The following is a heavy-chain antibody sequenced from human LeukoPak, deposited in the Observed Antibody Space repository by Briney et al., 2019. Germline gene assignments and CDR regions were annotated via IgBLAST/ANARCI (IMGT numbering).Heavy chain of an antibody. J-gene: IGHJ4*02. Sequence: PSETLSLTCAVYGGSFSGYYWSWIRQPPGKGLEWIGEINHSGSTNYNPSLKSRVTISVDTSKNQFSLKLSSVTAADTAVYYCAREGTQYSSSSTPFYDYWGQGTLVTVSS. CDR3: AREGTQYSSSSTPFYDY. CDR2: INHSGST. D-gene: IGHD6-13*01. V-gene: IGHV4-34*01. CDR1: GGSFSGYY.